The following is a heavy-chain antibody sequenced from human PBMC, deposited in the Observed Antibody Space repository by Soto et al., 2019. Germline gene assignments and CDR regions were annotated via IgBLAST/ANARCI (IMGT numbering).Heavy chain of an antibody. D-gene: IGHD3-10*01. Sequence: EVQLVQSGAEVKKPGESLKISCKGSGYSFTSYWIGWVRQMPGKGLEWMGIIYPGDSDTRYSPSFQGQVTISADKSISTAYLQWSSLKASDTAMYYCARRTMPGSYGAHRGSYAFDIWGQGTMVTVSS. V-gene: IGHV5-51*01. CDR1: GYSFTSYW. CDR2: IYPGDSDT. J-gene: IGHJ3*02. CDR3: ARRTMPGSYGAHRGSYAFDI.